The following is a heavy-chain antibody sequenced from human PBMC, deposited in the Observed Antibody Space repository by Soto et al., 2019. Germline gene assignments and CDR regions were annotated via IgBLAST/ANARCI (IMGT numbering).Heavy chain of an antibody. D-gene: IGHD6-19*01. CDR1: GFTFSSYS. CDR2: ISSSSSYI. CDR3: ARGIAVAGTRGD. J-gene: IGHJ4*02. Sequence: PGGSLRLSCAASGFTFSSYSMNWVRQAPGKGLEWVSSISSSSSYIYCADSVKGRFTISRDNAKNSLYLQMNSLRAEDTAVYYCARGIAVAGTRGDCGQGTLVTVSS. V-gene: IGHV3-21*01.